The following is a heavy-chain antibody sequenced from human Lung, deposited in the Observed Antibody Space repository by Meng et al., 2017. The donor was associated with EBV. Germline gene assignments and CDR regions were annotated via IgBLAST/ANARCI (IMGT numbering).Heavy chain of an antibody. D-gene: IGHD3-10*01. CDR3: ARASYGSGSPLGESWFDP. CDR2: IKHSGST. Sequence: QVQHQQWGAGLLKPSETLSLTCAVYGGSFSGYYWSWIRQPPGKGLEWIGEIKHSGSTNYNPSLKSRVTISVDTSKNQFSLKLSSVTAADTAVYYCARASYGSGSPLGESWFDPWGQGTLVTVSS. V-gene: IGHV4-34*01. J-gene: IGHJ5*02. CDR1: GGSFSGYY.